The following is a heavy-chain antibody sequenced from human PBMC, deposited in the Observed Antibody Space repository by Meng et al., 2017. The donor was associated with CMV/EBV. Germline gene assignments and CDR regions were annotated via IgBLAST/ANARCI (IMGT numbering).Heavy chain of an antibody. CDR2: INHSGST. CDR3: ARVGRSHIVVVTAAMGQGPPLPMDV. D-gene: IGHD2-2*01. Sequence: SQTRSLTCAVYGASFSGYYWSWIRQPPGKGLEWIGEINHSGSTNYNPSLKSRVTISVDTSKNQFSLKLSSVTAADTAVYYCARVGRSHIVVVTAAMGQGPPLPMDVWGQGTTVTVSS. CDR1: GASFSGYY. J-gene: IGHJ6*02. V-gene: IGHV4-34*01.